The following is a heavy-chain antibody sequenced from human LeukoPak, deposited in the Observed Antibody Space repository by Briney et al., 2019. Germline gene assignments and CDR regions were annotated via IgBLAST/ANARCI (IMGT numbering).Heavy chain of an antibody. J-gene: IGHJ4*02. Sequence: GGSLRLSCAASGFTFDDYAMHWVRQAPGKGLEWVSGIRWNSGSIGYADSVKGRFTISRDNAKNSLYLQMNSLRAEDTALYYCAKDTRLLWSGYFDYWGQGTLVTVSS. CDR3: AKDTRLLWSGYFDY. CDR1: GFTFDDYA. D-gene: IGHD3-10*02. V-gene: IGHV3-9*01. CDR2: IRWNSGSI.